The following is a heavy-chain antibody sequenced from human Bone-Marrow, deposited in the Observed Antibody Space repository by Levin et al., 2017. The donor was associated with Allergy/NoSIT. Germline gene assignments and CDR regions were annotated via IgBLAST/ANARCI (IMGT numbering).Heavy chain of an antibody. D-gene: IGHD2-21*01. V-gene: IGHV4-59*01. CDR1: GDSISSYY. CDR3: AREYGGDWYFDL. CDR2: IHYDGNT. J-gene: IGHJ2*01. Sequence: SETLSLTCTVSGDSISSYYWSWIRQPPGRGLEWIGYIHYDGNTNYNPSLKSRITISLDTSKNDFSLKLRSVTAADTAVYYCAREYGGDWYFDLWGRGTLVTVSS.